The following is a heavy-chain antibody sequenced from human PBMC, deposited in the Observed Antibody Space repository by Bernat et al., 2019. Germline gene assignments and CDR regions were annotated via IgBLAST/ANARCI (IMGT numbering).Heavy chain of an antibody. Sequence: VQLLESGGGLVQPGGSLRLSCAASGFTFSSYAMSWVRQAPGKGLEWVSAISGSGGSTYYADSVKGRFTISRDNSKNTLYLQMNSLRAEDTAVYYCAKDRSITMVRGVIKGPDYWGQGTLVTVSS. D-gene: IGHD3-10*01. J-gene: IGHJ4*02. V-gene: IGHV3-23*01. CDR3: AKDRSITMVRGVIKGPDY. CDR1: GFTFSSYA. CDR2: ISGSGGST.